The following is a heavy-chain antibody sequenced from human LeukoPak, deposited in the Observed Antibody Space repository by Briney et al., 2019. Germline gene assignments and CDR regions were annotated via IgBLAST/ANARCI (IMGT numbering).Heavy chain of an antibody. J-gene: IGHJ4*02. V-gene: IGHV3-30-3*01. Sequence: PGTSLRLSCAASGFSFSRYAMHWVRQAPGKGLEWVAFISSDGSNKYYADSVKGRFTISRDNSKNTLYLQMNSLRDEDTAVYYCDPHDSASQFWGQGTQVTVSS. CDR2: ISSDGSNK. D-gene: IGHD6-6*01. CDR1: GFSFSRYA. CDR3: DPHDSASQF.